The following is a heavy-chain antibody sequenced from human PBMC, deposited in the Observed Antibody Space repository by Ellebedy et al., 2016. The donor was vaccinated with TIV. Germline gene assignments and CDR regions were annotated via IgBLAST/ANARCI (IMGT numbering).Heavy chain of an antibody. J-gene: IGHJ4*02. Sequence: GESLKISCAASGFTFGSYVMSRVRQAPGKGLEWVSGISGGGGNTYYADSVKGRFTISSDISKNTLYLQMTSLSAEVTAVYYCAKDGVGYTFGYSFDYWGQGTWSPSPQ. CDR1: GFTFGSYV. V-gene: IGHV3-23*01. D-gene: IGHD5-18*01. CDR3: AKDGVGYTFGYSFDY. CDR2: ISGGGGNT.